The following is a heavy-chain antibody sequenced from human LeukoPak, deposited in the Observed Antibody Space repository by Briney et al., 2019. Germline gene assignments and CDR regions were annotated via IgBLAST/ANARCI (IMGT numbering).Heavy chain of an antibody. CDR1: GGSISSSSYY. D-gene: IGHD3-9*01. Sequence: SETLSLTCTVSGGSISSSSYYWGWIRQPPGKGLEWIGSIYYSGSTYYNPSLRSRVTISVDTSKNQFSLKLSSVTAADTAVYYCARGPPPRYPYGMDVWGQGTTVTVSS. V-gene: IGHV4-39*07. CDR2: IYYSGST. J-gene: IGHJ6*02. CDR3: ARGPPPRYPYGMDV.